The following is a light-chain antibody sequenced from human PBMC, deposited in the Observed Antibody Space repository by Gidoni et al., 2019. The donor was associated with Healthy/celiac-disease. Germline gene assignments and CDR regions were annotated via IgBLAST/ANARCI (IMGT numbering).Light chain of an antibody. V-gene: IGKV1-5*03. CDR2: KAS. J-gene: IGKJ1*01. CDR3: QQYNSYSTWT. Sequence: DTQMTHSPSTLSASVGDRVTITCRASQSISSWLAWYQQKPGKAPKLLIYKASSLESGVPSRFSGSGSGTEFTLTISSLQPDDFATYYCQQYNSYSTWTFGQGTKVEIK. CDR1: QSISSW.